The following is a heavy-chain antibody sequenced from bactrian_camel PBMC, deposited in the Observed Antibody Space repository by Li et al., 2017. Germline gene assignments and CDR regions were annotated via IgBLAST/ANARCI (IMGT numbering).Heavy chain of an antibody. Sequence: HVQLVESGGGSVQAGGSLRLSCSVTGYTYSSYSMGCIRQAPGKEHEGVASINSDGSIGYADSVKGRFSISQDNAKNTLYLQMSNLKPEDTALYYCASRVGMCGPNWSKLRFDSRGPGTQVTVS. CDR2: INSDGSI. D-gene: IGHD1*01. CDR3: ASRVGMCGPNWSKLRFDS. V-gene: IGHV3S9*01. CDR1: GYTYSSYS. J-gene: IGHJ4*01.